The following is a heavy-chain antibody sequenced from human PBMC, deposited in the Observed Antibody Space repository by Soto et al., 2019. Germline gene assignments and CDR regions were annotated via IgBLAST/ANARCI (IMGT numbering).Heavy chain of an antibody. CDR2: INAAIGNT. Sequence: QVQLVQSGAEVKKPGASVKVSCKASGYTFTNYAMHWVRQAPGQRLEWMGWINAAIGNTKYSQKFQGSVTITRETSANTADMELSSLRSEDTAVYYCARWNVYGSGRYSFDSWCQGTLVTVS. V-gene: IGHV1-3*01. D-gene: IGHD3-10*01. CDR1: GYTFTNYA. CDR3: ARWNVYGSGRYSFDS. J-gene: IGHJ4*02.